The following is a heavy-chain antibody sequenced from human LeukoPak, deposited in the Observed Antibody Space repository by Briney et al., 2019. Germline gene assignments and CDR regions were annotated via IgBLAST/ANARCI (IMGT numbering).Heavy chain of an antibody. J-gene: IGHJ4*02. CDR1: GFTFSSYG. V-gene: IGHV3-33*01. CDR2: IWYDGSNK. CDR3: ARDLPPYSSGWYVYY. Sequence: GGSLRLSCAAPGFTFSSYGMHWVRQAPSKGLEWVAVIWYDGSNKYYADSVKGRFTISRDNSKNTLYLQMNSLRAEDTAVYYCARDLPPYSSGWYVYYWGQGTLATVSS. D-gene: IGHD6-19*01.